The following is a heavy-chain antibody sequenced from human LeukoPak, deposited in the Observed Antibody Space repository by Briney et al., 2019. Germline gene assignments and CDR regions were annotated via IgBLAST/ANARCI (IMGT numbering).Heavy chain of an antibody. J-gene: IGHJ5*02. D-gene: IGHD3-16*01. CDR1: GGSISSSNYY. CDR3: AREGGPPRIWFDP. V-gene: IGHV4-39*07. CDR2: IYFSGST. Sequence: SETLSLTCTVSGGSISSSNYYWGWIRQPPGKGLEWIGSIYFSGSTYYNPSLKSRVTISVDTSKNQFSLKLSSVTAADTAVYYCAREGGPPRIWFDPWAREPWSPSPQ.